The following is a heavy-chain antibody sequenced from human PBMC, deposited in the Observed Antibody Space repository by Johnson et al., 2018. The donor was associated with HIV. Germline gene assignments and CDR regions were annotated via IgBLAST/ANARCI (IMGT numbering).Heavy chain of an antibody. CDR3: AKDLVERSGISDDAFDI. V-gene: IGHV3-23*04. CDR1: GFTFSNYA. J-gene: IGHJ3*02. Sequence: VQLVESGGSLVLPGGSLRLSCAASGFTFSNYAMSWVRQAPGKGLEWVSTINNSGGSTYYADFVKGRFTISRDHSKNTLYLQMNSLRAEDAAVYYCAKDLVERSGISDDAFDIWDQGTMVTVSS. CDR2: INNSGGST. D-gene: IGHD3-10*01.